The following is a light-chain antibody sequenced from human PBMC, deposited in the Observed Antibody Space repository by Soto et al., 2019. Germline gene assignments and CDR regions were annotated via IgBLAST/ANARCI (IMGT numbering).Light chain of an antibody. CDR3: QQYDKSPRT. V-gene: IGKV3-20*01. CDR1: QSVSNRY. J-gene: IGKJ1*01. Sequence: EVVLTQSPGTLSLSPGERATLSCRASQSVSNRYLSWYQQKPGQAPRLLIYSVSMRATGIPDRFSGSGSDTDFTLTISRLEPEDFAVYYCQQYDKSPRTFGQGTRWIS. CDR2: SVS.